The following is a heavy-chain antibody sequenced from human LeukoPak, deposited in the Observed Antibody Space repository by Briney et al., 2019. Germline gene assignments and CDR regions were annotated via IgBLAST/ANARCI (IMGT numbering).Heavy chain of an antibody. Sequence: GGSLRLSCAASGFTFSNYWMHWVRQAPGKGLVWVSRINSDGRSTKYADSVKGRFTISRDNAKNTLYLQMNSLRAEDTAVYYCVRDRAVSPFPPDAFDMWGQGTMVTVAS. CDR1: GFTFSNYW. CDR3: VRDRAVSPFPPDAFDM. CDR2: INSDGRST. V-gene: IGHV3-74*01. D-gene: IGHD4-17*01. J-gene: IGHJ3*02.